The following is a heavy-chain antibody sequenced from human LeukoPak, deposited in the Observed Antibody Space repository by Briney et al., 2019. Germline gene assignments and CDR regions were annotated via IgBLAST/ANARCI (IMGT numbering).Heavy chain of an antibody. J-gene: IGHJ6*02. CDR3: ARDLRDYGDYGPYYYGMDV. Sequence: SETLSLTCTVSGGSISSSSYYWGWIRQPPGKGLEWIGSIYYSGSTYYNPSLKSRVTISVDTSKNQFSLKLSSVTAADTAVYYCARDLRDYGDYGPYYYGMDVWGQGTTVTVSS. CDR1: GGSISSSSYY. D-gene: IGHD4-17*01. CDR2: IYYSGST. V-gene: IGHV4-39*02.